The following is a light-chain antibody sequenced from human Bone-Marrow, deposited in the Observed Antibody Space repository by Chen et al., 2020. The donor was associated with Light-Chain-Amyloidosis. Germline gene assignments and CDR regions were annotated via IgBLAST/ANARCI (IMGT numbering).Light chain of an antibody. CDR3: QSADSSGTYEVI. J-gene: IGLJ2*01. Sequence: SYELTQPPSVSVSPGQTARITCSGDDLPTKYAYWYQQKPGQAPVLVINRDTERPWGISERFSGCSSGTTATLTISGVQAEDEADYHCQSADSSGTYEVIFGGGTKLPVL. CDR1: DLPTKY. V-gene: IGLV3-25*03. CDR2: RDT.